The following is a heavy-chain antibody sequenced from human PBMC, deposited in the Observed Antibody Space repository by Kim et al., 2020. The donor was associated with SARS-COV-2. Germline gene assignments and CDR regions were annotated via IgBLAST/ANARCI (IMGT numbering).Heavy chain of an antibody. CDR1: GFTFSSYG. J-gene: IGHJ4*02. D-gene: IGHD3-10*01. CDR3: ARDSRAGSGSYYKGPDY. V-gene: IGHV3-33*05. CDR2: ISYDGSNK. Sequence: GGSLRLSCAASGFTFSSYGMHWVRQAPGKGLEWVAVISYDGSNKYYADSVKGRFTISRDNSKNTLYLQMNSLRAEDTAVYYCARDSRAGSGSYYKGPDYWGQGTLVTVSS.